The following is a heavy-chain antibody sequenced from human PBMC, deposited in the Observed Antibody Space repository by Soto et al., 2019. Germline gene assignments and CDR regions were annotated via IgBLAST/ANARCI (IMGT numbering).Heavy chain of an antibody. Sequence: SETLSLTCAVFGGSFSGYYWSWIRQPPGKGLEWIGEINHSGSTNYNPSLKSRVTISVDTSKNQFSLKLSSVTAADTAVYYCARGRDLPLRLNWFDPWGQGTLVTVSS. CDR1: GGSFSGYY. D-gene: IGHD2-2*01. V-gene: IGHV4-34*01. J-gene: IGHJ5*02. CDR3: ARGRDLPLRLNWFDP. CDR2: INHSGST.